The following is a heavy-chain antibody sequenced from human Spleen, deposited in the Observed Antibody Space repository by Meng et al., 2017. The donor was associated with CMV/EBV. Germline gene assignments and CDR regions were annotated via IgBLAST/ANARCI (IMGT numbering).Heavy chain of an antibody. CDR2: ISVYNGNR. CDR3: ARGERITIFGVVIMDDNWFDP. CDR1: YG. J-gene: IGHJ5*02. Sequence: YGINWVRQAPGQGLEWMGWISVYNGNRNYAQKFQGRVTMTTDTSTSTAYMELRSLRSDDTAVYYCARGERITIFGVVIMDDNWFDPWGQGTLVTVSS. V-gene: IGHV1-18*01. D-gene: IGHD3-3*01.